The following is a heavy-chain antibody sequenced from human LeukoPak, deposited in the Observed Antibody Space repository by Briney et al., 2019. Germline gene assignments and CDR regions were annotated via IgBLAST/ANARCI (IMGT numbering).Heavy chain of an antibody. V-gene: IGHV1-69*04. D-gene: IGHD6-13*01. J-gene: IGHJ4*02. CDR1: GGTFSCYA. Sequence: VQVSCKACGGTFSCYAISWVRQAPGQGLAWMGRIIPILGIANSAQKFHGRATNPAHKSTRSAYMELSSLTSEDPAVYYIARGIAAAAGDLWGQGSLVTVSS. CDR3: ARGIAAAAGDL. CDR2: IIPILGIA.